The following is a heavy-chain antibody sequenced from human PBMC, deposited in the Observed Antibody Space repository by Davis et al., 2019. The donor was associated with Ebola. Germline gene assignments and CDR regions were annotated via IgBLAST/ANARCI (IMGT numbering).Heavy chain of an antibody. CDR1: GGPISSNYW. CDR2: VYHSEST. J-gene: IGHJ4*02. D-gene: IGHD3-16*01. CDR3: ARADYTRYFDH. Sequence: MPSETLSLTCAVSGGPISSNYWWTWVRQPPGKGLEWIGEVYHSESTNYNPSLKSRVTISVDTSNNPFSLSLNSVTAADTAVYYCARADYTRYFDHWGRGTVVTVSP. V-gene: IGHV4-4*02.